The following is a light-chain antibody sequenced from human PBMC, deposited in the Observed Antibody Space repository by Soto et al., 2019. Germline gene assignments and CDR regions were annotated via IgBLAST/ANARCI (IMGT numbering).Light chain of an antibody. CDR1: SSDVGGYNY. J-gene: IGLJ1*01. V-gene: IGLV2-14*01. CDR3: SSYTSSSTLV. Sequence: QSALTQPASVSGSPGQSITISCTGTSSDVGGYNYVSWYQQHPGKAHKLMIYEVSDRPSGVSNRFSGSKSGNTASLTISGLQAEDEADYYCSSYTSSSTLVFGPGTKLTVL. CDR2: EVS.